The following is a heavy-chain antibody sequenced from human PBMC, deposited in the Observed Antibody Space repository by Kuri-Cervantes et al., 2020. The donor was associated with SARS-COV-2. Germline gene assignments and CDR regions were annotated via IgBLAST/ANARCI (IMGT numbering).Heavy chain of an antibody. Sequence: GGSLRLSCAASGFMFSSYSMNWVRQAPGKGQEWVSSISSDSSYIYYADSLEGRFTISREKAKNSLYLQMNSLRVEDTAVYYCARGKAYNIYGGNALDYWGQGILVTVSS. J-gene: IGHJ4*02. CDR3: ARGKAYNIYGGNALDY. CDR2: ISSDSSYI. CDR1: GFMFSSYS. V-gene: IGHV3-21*01. D-gene: IGHD4-23*01.